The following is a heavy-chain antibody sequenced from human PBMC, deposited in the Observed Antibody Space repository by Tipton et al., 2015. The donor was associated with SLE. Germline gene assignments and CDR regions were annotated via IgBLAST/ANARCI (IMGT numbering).Heavy chain of an antibody. V-gene: IGHV4-59*01. CDR1: GGSISSYY. CDR3: AREIPIAAAGSGDAFDI. D-gene: IGHD6-13*01. CDR2: IYTSGST. J-gene: IGHJ3*02. Sequence: LRLSCTVSGGSISSYYWSWIRQPPGKGLEWIGYIYTSGSTNYNPSLKSRVTISVDTSKNQFSLKLSSVTAADTAVYYCAREIPIAAAGSGDAFDIWGQGTMVTVSS.